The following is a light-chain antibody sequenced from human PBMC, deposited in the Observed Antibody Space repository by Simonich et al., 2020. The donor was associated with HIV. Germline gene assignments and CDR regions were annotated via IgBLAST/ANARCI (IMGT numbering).Light chain of an antibody. CDR1: QSVSRN. CDR3: QQYNNWPPYT. J-gene: IGKJ2*01. Sequence: EILMTQSPATLSVSPGEKATLPFRARQSVSRNFAWYQQKPVQAPRLLIYGASTRATGIPARFSGSGSGTEFTLTISSLQSEDFAVYYCQQYNNWPPYTFGQGTKLEIK. V-gene: IGKV3-15*01. CDR2: GAS.